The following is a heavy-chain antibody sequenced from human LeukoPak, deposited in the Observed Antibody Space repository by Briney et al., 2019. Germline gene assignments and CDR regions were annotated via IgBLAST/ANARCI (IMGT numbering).Heavy chain of an antibody. CDR1: GGTFSSYA. CDR2: IIPIFGTA. D-gene: IGHD3-22*01. J-gene: IGHJ6*03. CDR3: ARGHDSSGYLYYYYYMDV. V-gene: IGHV1-69*13. Sequence: GASMKVSRKASGGTFSSYAISWVRQAPGQGLEWMGGIIPIFGTANYAQKFQGRVTITADESTSTAYMELSSLRSEDTAVYYCARGHDSSGYLYYYYYMDVWGKGTTVTVSS.